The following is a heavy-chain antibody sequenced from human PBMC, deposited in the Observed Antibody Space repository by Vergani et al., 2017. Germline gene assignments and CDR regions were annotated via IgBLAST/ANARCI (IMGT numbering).Heavy chain of an antibody. J-gene: IGHJ6*02. V-gene: IGHV1-69*04. CDR1: GGTFSSYA. CDR2: IIPILGTA. D-gene: IGHD3-3*01. Sequence: QVQLVQSGAEVKKPGSSVKVSCKASGGTFSSYAISWVRQAPGHGLEWMGRIIPILGTANYAQKFQGRVTMTTDTSTSTAYMELRSLRSDDTAVYYCASSIFGVAPYGMDVWGQGTTVTVSS. CDR3: ASSIFGVAPYGMDV.